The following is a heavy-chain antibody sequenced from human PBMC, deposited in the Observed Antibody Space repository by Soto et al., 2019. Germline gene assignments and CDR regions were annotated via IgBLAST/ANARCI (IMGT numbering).Heavy chain of an antibody. CDR3: ARGGGYYYDSSGYYY. J-gene: IGHJ4*02. Sequence: SETLSLTCAVFGGSFSGYYWSWIRQPPGKGLEWIGEINHSGSTNYNPSLKSRVTISVNTSKNQFSLKLSSVTAADTAVCYCARGGGYYYDSSGYYYWGQGTLVTVSS. V-gene: IGHV4-34*01. D-gene: IGHD3-22*01. CDR2: INHSGST. CDR1: GGSFSGYY.